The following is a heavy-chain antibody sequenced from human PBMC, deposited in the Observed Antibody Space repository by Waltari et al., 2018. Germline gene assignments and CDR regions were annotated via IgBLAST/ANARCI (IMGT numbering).Heavy chain of an antibody. CDR1: GLPFSNSW. Sequence: EVQLVESGGGLVQPGGSLRLPCPASGLPFSNSWMHWVRQVPEKGLMWVSHVNSDGNSPSYADSVKGRFTISRDNAKNTVYLQMNSLRAEDTAVYYCARDTPGDGIDYWGQGTLVTVSS. D-gene: IGHD7-27*01. V-gene: IGHV3-74*01. J-gene: IGHJ4*02. CDR2: VNSDGNSP. CDR3: ARDTPGDGIDY.